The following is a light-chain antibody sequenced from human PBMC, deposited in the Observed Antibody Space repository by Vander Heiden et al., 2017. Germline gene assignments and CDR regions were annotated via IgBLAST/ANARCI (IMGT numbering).Light chain of an antibody. CDR3: CSYGGSSVV. J-gene: IGLJ2*01. CDR1: SSGVGGYKY. Sequence: QSAPSQPRPVSGSPGQSVTIYCTGTSSGVGGYKYVSWFQQHPGKAPKLIIYGVTRRPSGVPDRFSGSNSGNTASLTISRLQAEDEADYYCCSYGGSSVVFGGGTKLTVL. CDR2: GVT. V-gene: IGLV2-11*01.